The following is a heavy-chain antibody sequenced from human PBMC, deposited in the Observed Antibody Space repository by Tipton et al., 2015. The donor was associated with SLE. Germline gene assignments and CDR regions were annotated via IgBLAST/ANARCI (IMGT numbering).Heavy chain of an antibody. D-gene: IGHD3-22*01. CDR2: ISAYNGNT. J-gene: IGHJ4*02. V-gene: IGHV1-18*01. CDR1: GYTFTSYG. Sequence: QLVQSGAEVKKPGASVKVSCKASGYTFTSYGISWVRQAPGQGLEWMGWISAYNGNTNYAQKLQGRVTMTTDTSTSTAYMELRSLRSDDTAVYYCARGSPYYYDSSGYLPRRPRTTPFDYWGQGTLVTVSS. CDR3: ARGSPYYYDSSGYLPRRPRTTPFDY.